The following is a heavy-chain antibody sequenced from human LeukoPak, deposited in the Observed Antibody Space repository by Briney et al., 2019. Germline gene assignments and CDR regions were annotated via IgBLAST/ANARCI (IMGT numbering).Heavy chain of an antibody. D-gene: IGHD3-10*01. CDR3: TRGGSYFEK. Sequence: GGSLRLSCVGSGYDFKRYSMNWVRQAPGKGLEWISYITSSSSSIFYVASVRGRFTISRDNAMNSMYLQMNSLRDEDTAVYYCTRGGSYFEKWGQGSLVTVTS. CDR2: ITSSSSSI. J-gene: IGHJ4*02. V-gene: IGHV3-48*02. CDR1: GYDFKRYS.